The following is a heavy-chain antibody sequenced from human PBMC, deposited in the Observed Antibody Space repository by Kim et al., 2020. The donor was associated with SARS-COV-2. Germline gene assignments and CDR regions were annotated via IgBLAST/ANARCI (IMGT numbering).Heavy chain of an antibody. D-gene: IGHD1-1*01. Sequence: ASVKVSCKASGYTFNSYAMNWVRQAPGQGLEWMGWINTKTGNPTYAQGFTGRFVFSLVPSVSTTYLQISSLQAEDTAVYFCARGLYDTGIDFWGQGTLVTVSS. V-gene: IGHV7-4-1*02. CDR2: INTKTGNP. J-gene: IGHJ4*02. CDR3: ARGLYDTGIDF. CDR1: GYTFNSYA.